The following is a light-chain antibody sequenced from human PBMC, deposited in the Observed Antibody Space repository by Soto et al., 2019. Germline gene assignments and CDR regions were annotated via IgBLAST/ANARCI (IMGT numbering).Light chain of an antibody. CDR3: FSFTTDWTHV. CDR2: EVS. V-gene: IGLV2-14*01. J-gene: IGLJ1*01. Sequence: ALTQPASVSGSPGQSITISCTGTSSDVGAYNYVSWFQQHPGKAPTLIISEVSNRPSGVSNRFSGSKSGNAASLTISGLQAEDEADYFCFSFTTDWTHVFGTGTKVTVL. CDR1: SSDVGAYNY.